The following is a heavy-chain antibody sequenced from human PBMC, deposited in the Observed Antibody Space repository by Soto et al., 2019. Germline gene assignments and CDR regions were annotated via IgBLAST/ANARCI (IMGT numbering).Heavy chain of an antibody. CDR2: IYYSGST. V-gene: IGHV4-31*03. J-gene: IGHJ6*02. CDR3: ARDRHYYDSSGHGYYYYGMDV. CDR1: GCSISSGGYY. D-gene: IGHD3-22*01. Sequence: SETLSLTCTVSGCSISSGGYYWSWIRQHPGKGLEWIGYIYYSGSTYYNPSLKSRVTISVDTSKNQFSLKLSSVTAADTAVYYCARDRHYYDSSGHGYYYYGMDVWGQGTTVTVSS.